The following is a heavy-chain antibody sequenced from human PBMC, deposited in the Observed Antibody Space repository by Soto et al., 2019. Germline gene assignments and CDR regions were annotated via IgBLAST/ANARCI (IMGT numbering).Heavy chain of an antibody. CDR2: INHSGST. CDR1: GGSFSGYY. Sequence: SETLSLTCAVYGGSFSGYYWSWIRQPPGKGLEWIGEINHSGSTNYNPSLKSRVTISVDTSKNQFSLKLSSVTAADTAVYYCARRRSIAARSFDYWGQGTLVTVSS. CDR3: ARRRSIAARSFDY. J-gene: IGHJ4*02. D-gene: IGHD6-6*01. V-gene: IGHV4-34*01.